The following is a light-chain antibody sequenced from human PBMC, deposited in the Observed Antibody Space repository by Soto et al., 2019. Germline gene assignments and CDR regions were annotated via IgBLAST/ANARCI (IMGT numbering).Light chain of an antibody. J-gene: IGLJ1*01. Sequence: QSVLTQPPSASGTPGQRVTISCSGSSSNIGSNTVNWYQQLPGTAPKLLIYSNNQRPSGVPDRFSGSKSGTSASLAISGLQSEYEADYYCAAWDASLNAHVFGTGTKLTVL. CDR3: AAWDASLNAHV. CDR1: SSNIGSNT. CDR2: SNN. V-gene: IGLV1-44*01.